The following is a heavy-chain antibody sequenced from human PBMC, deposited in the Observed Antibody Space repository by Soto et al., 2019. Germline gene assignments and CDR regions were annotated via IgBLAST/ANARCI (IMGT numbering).Heavy chain of an antibody. CDR2: INHSGAT. CDR1: GGSFSGYY. V-gene: IGHV4-34*01. J-gene: IGHJ5*02. D-gene: IGHD3-3*01. CDR3: ARGWRFDP. Sequence: QVQLQQWGAGLLKPSETLSLTCAVRGGSFSGYYWSWIRQTPGQGLEWIGEINHSGATNYNPSLKSRVTMSVDTSKKEFSRKMTSVSPADTALYCCARGWRFDPWGQGTLVTVSS.